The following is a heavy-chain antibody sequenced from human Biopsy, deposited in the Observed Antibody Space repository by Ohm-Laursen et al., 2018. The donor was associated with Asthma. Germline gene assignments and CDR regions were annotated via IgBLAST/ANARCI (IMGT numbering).Heavy chain of an antibody. CDR1: SGSGGYMRSGNYY. CDR3: ATDSGVLPLGD. J-gene: IGHJ4*02. Sequence: PSDTLSLTCSLSSGSGGYMRSGNYYWGWIRQAPGKGLEWIGFINYSGSANYSPSLRGRVSISVDRSKNQISLKLTSVTAADTATYYCATDSGVLPLGDWGQGSLVTVSS. V-gene: IGHV4-61*01. D-gene: IGHD4-17*01. CDR2: INYSGSA.